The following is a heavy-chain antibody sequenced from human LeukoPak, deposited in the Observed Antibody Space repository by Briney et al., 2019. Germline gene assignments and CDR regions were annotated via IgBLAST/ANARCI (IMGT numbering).Heavy chain of an antibody. V-gene: IGHV1-8*03. J-gene: IGHJ4*02. Sequence: ASVKVSCKVSGGTFSNDSITWVRQAPGQGLEWMGWMNPNSGNTGYAQKFQGRVTITRNTSISTAYMELSSLRSEDTAVYYCARGGTYGSGSRLRPWGQGTLVTVSS. CDR2: MNPNSGNT. CDR1: GGTFSNDS. D-gene: IGHD3-10*01. CDR3: ARGGTYGSGSRLRP.